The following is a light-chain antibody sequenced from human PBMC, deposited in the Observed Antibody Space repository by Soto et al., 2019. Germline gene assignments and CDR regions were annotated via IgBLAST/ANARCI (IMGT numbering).Light chain of an antibody. V-gene: IGKV1-5*01. Sequence: DIPMAQSPFTLSASPLERFTITCRASQTISGYLAWYQQKPGKAPKLLNLESGVPSRFIGSGSGTGFALSISSLQPDDSAYYYCQQYHSYPWTFGQGTKVDIK. CDR3: QQYHSYPWT. J-gene: IGKJ1*01. CDR1: QTISGY.